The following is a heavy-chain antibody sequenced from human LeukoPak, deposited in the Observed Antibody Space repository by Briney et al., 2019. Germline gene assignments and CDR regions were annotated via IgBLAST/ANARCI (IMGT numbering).Heavy chain of an antibody. Sequence: PSETLSLTCTVSGGSISSGGYYWSWIRQHAGEGLEWIGYIYYSGSTYYNPSLKSRVTISVDTSKNQFSLKLSSVTTADTAVYYCARGEFEGAFDYWGQGTLVTVSS. CDR2: IYYSGST. V-gene: IGHV4-31*03. J-gene: IGHJ4*02. CDR1: GGSISSGGYY. D-gene: IGHD3-16*01. CDR3: ARGEFEGAFDY.